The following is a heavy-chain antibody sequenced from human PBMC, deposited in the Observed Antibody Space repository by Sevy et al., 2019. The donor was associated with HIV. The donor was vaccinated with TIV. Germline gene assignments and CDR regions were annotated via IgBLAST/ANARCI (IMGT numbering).Heavy chain of an antibody. CDR2: IKQDGSEK. D-gene: IGHD6-19*01. J-gene: IGHJ4*02. CDR3: ASSAVAGMVVRLYYFDY. CDR1: GFTFSTYC. V-gene: IGHV3-7*01. Sequence: GGSLRLSCAASGFTFSTYCMTWVRLAPGKGLEWVANIKQDGSEKDYVDSVKGRFTISRDNAKNSLYLQMNSLRAEDCAVYYCASSAVAGMVVRLYYFDYWGQGTLVTVSS.